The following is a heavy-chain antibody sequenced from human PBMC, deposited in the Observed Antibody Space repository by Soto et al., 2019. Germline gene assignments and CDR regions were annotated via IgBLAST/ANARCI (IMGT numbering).Heavy chain of an antibody. CDR1: GFDFTNSW. Sequence: EVQLVESGGGLVHPGGSLRLSCAASGFDFTNSWMHWVRQAPGKGLVWVSHVNSDGSITTYADSVKGRFTISRDNAKNTVYLQMNSLRVEDTAVYYCTRDQRYSSAVWGQGTLVTVSS. CDR3: TRDQRYSSAV. J-gene: IGHJ4*02. V-gene: IGHV3-74*01. CDR2: VNSDGSIT. D-gene: IGHD5-18*01.